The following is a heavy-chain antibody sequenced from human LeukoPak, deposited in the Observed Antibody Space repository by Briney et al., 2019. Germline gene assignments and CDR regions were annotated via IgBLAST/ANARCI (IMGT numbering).Heavy chain of an antibody. CDR2: ISYDGSNK. CDR3: AKEAETYYYYDMDV. V-gene: IGHV3-30*18. Sequence: GGSLRLSCAASGFTFSSYGMHWVRQAPGKGLEWVAVISYDGSNKYYADSVKGRFTISRDNSKNTLYLQMNSLRAEDTAVYYCAKEAETYYYYDMDVWGQGTTVTVSS. J-gene: IGHJ6*02. CDR1: GFTFSSYG.